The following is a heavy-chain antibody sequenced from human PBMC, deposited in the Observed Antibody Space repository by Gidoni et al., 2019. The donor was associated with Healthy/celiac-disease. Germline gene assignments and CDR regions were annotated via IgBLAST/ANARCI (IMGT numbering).Heavy chain of an antibody. D-gene: IGHD6-13*01. CDR3: ARMIAAAGGYYYYGMDV. J-gene: IGHJ6*02. Sequence: QVQLVESGGGVVQPGRSLRLSCAASGFTFSSSGMHWVRQAPGKGLEWVAVIWYDGSNKYYADSVKGRFTISRDNSKNTRYLQMNSLRAEDTAVYYCARMIAAAGGYYYYGMDVWGQGTTVTVSS. CDR2: IWYDGSNK. V-gene: IGHV3-33*01. CDR1: GFTFSSSG.